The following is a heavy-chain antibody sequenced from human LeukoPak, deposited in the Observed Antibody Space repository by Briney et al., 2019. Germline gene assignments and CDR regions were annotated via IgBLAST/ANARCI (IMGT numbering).Heavy chain of an antibody. CDR2: ISGSGGST. D-gene: IGHD5-12*01. Sequence: PGGSLRLSCAASGFTFSSCAMSWVRQAPGKGLEWVSAISGSGGSTYYADSVKGRFTISRDNSKNTLYLQMNSLRAEDTAVYYCAKIRIVATTGPSDYWGQGTLVTVSS. J-gene: IGHJ4*02. V-gene: IGHV3-23*01. CDR1: GFTFSSCA. CDR3: AKIRIVATTGPSDY.